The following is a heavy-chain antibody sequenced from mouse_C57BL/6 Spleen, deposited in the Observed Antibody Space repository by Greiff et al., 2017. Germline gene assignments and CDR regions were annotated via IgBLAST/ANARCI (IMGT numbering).Heavy chain of an antibody. CDR1: GYTFTGYW. Sequence: VQLQESGAELMKPGASVKLSCKATGYTFTGYWIEWVKQRPGHGLEWIGEILPGSGSTNYNEKFKGKATFTADTSANTAYMQLSSLTTEDSAIYYCAGRGSLGTNLVWFGYWGQGTRVTVAA. CDR2: ILPGSGST. J-gene: IGHJ3*01. D-gene: IGHD4-1*01. CDR3: AGRGSLGTNLVWFGY. V-gene: IGHV1-9*01.